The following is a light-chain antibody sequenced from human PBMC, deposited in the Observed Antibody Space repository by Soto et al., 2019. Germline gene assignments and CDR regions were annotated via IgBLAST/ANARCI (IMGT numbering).Light chain of an antibody. V-gene: IGKV2D-30*01. Sequence: DVVLSQSPVSLPVTLGQTASISFRSSQGLAFTNGHTYLNWFQQRPGQSPRRLIYEVSNWDSGVPDRFSGSGSGTDFTLKISRVEPGDVGVYYCMQGSYWPPTFGQGTRLEIK. J-gene: IGKJ5*01. CDR3: MQGSYWPPT. CDR2: EVS. CDR1: QGLAFTNGHTY.